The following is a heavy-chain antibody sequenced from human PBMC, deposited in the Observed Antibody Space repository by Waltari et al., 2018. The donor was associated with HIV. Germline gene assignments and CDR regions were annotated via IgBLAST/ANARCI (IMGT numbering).Heavy chain of an antibody. CDR1: GFTFINYA. D-gene: IGHD1-26*01. J-gene: IGHJ4*02. V-gene: IGHV3-23*01. Sequence: EVQLLESGGGLVQPGGSLRLSCAASGFTFINYAMSWVRQAPGNSLSWVSGISGSGGSTYYAYSVKGRFTISRDNSKNTLYLQMNSLRAEDTALYYCAKDYSGSYTRGYSDYWGQGTLVTVSS. CDR2: ISGSGGST. CDR3: AKDYSGSYTRGYSDY.